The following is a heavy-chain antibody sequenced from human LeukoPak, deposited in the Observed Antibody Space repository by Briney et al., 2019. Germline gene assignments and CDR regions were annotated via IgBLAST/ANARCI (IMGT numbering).Heavy chain of an antibody. Sequence: PSETLSLTCTVSGGSISSGGYYWSWIRQHPGKGLEWIGYIYYSGSTYYNPSLKSRVTISVDTSKNQFSLKLSSVTAADTAVYYCARSGVEGIIVVYWGQGTLVTVSS. D-gene: IGHD3-22*01. J-gene: IGHJ4*02. CDR3: ARSGVEGIIVVY. CDR1: GGSISSGGYY. V-gene: IGHV4-31*03. CDR2: IYYSGST.